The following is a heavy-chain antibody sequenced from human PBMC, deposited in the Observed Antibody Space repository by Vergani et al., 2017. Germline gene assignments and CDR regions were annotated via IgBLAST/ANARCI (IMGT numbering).Heavy chain of an antibody. CDR1: QYSFGNYW. CDR3: ARHTTYTES. D-gene: IGHD1-1*01. V-gene: IGHV5-51*01. CDR2: IYPADSDT. Sequence: EVELVQSGPEMRKPGESLKIPCKGSQYSFGNYWIGWVRQMPGKGLEWMGIIYPADSDTRYSPAFQGQVTISADKSISTAFLQWDSLKASDTALYYCARHTTYTESWGQGALVTVSS. J-gene: IGHJ5*02.